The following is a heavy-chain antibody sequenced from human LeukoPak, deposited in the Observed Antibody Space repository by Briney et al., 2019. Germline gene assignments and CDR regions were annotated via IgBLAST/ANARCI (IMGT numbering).Heavy chain of an antibody. CDR3: ASRRVGSSSPRSFDY. J-gene: IGHJ4*02. CDR2: MNPNSGNT. V-gene: IGHV1-8*01. CDR1: GYTFTSYD. Sequence: ASVKVSCKASGYTFTSYDINWVRQATGQGLEGMGWMNPNSGNTGYAQKFQGRVTMTRNTSISTAYMELSSLRSEDTAVYYCASRRVGSSSPRSFDYWGQGTLVTVSS. D-gene: IGHD6-13*01.